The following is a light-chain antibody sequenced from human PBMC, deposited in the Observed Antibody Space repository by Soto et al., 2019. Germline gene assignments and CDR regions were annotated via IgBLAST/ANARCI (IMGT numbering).Light chain of an antibody. CDR2: AAS. V-gene: IGKV1-8*01. CDR1: QGISSY. J-gene: IGKJ2*01. CDR3: QQFKNWPPRDT. Sequence: AIRMTQSPSSFSASTGDRVTITCRASQGISSYLAWYQQKPGKAPKLLIYAASTLQSGVPSRFSGSGSGTDFTLTISCLQSEDFATYYCQQFKNWPPRDTFGQGTKLELK.